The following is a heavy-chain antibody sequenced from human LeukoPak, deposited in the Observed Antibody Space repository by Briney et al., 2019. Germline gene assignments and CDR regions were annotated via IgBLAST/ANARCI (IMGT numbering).Heavy chain of an antibody. D-gene: IGHD3-22*01. V-gene: IGHV4-39*01. J-gene: IGHJ5*02. CDR2: IYYSGST. CDR3: ARARYDSSGYYLQWFNP. CDR1: GGSISSSSYY. Sequence: PSETLSLTCTVSGGSISSSSYYWGWIRQPPGKGLEWIGSIYYSGSTCYNPSLKSRVTISVDTSKNQFSLKLSSVTAADTAVYYCARARYDSSGYYLQWFNPWGQGTLVTVSS.